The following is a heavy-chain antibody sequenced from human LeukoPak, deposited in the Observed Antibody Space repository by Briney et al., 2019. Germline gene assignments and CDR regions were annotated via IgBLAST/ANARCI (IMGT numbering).Heavy chain of an antibody. CDR3: AKDDYGDYSWFDP. D-gene: IGHD4-17*01. CDR1: GYTFTGYY. J-gene: IGHJ5*02. Sequence: ASVKVSCKASGYTFTGYYMHRVRQAPGQGLEWMGWIDPNSGGTNYAQKFQGRVTMTRDTSISTAYMELSRLRSDDTAVYYCAKDDYGDYSWFDPWGQGTLVTVSS. CDR2: IDPNSGGT. V-gene: IGHV1-2*02.